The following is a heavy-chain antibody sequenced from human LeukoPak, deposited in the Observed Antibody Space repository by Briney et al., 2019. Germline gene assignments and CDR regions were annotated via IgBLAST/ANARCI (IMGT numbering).Heavy chain of an antibody. Sequence: SETLSLTCTVSGGSISSYYWNWIRQPPGKGLEWIGYIYRTENTFYNPSLRSRVTISVDRSKNQFSLKLDSVTAADTAVYYCARGRAVYFQHWGQGTLVTVSS. CDR1: GGSISSYY. CDR2: IYRTENT. J-gene: IGHJ1*01. CDR3: ARGRAVYFQH. V-gene: IGHV4-59*12.